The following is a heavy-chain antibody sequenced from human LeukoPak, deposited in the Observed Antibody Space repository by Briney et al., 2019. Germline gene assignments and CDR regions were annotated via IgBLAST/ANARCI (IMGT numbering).Heavy chain of an antibody. V-gene: IGHV4-38-2*01. D-gene: IGHD2-2*01. CDR3: ARVPETHFDY. CDR2: IYHSGST. J-gene: IGHJ4*02. CDR1: GYSISRGYH. Sequence: SETLSLTCAVSGYSISRGYHWGWIRQPPGKGLEWIVRIYHSGSTYYSPSLKNRVTISVDTSKNQFSLKLSSVTAADTAVYYCARVPETHFDYWGQGILVTVSS.